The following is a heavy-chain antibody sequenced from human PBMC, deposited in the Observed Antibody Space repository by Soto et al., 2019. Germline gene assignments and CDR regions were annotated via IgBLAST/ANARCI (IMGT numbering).Heavy chain of an antibody. CDR3: AKEKNRIFDY. V-gene: IGHV3-43*01. D-gene: IGHD1-20*01. J-gene: IGHJ4*02. Sequence: GGSLRLSCAGSGFTFDEHTMHWGRQIPGKGLEWVSLITWDGDSTFYADSVKGRFTISRDNSKNSLFLQMNSLTTEDTGLYYCAKEKNRIFDYWGQGTLVTVSS. CDR1: GFTFDEHT. CDR2: ITWDGDST.